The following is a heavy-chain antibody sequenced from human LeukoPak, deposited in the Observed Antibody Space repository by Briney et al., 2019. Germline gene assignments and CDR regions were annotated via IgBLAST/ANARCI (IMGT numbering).Heavy chain of an antibody. CDR1: GYSISSGYY. CDR3: ARAAGGEQTYFDFWSADRPTYFFDS. Sequence: SETLSLTCTVSGYSISSGYYWGWIRQPPGKGLEWIGSIYHSGSTDYNPSLKSRVTISIDTSKNQFSLRLNSVTAADTAVYYCARAAGGEQTYFDFWSADRPTYFFDSWGQGTLVTVSS. D-gene: IGHD3-3*01. V-gene: IGHV4-38-2*02. CDR2: IYHSGST. J-gene: IGHJ4*02.